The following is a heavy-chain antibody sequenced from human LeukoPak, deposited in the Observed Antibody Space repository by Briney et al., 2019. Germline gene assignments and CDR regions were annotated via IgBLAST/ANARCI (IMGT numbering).Heavy chain of an antibody. Sequence: RPGGSLRLSCAASGFTFSSYSMNWVRQAPGKGLEWVSSISSSSSYIYYADSVKGRFTISRDNAKNSLYLQMNSLRAEDTAVYHCARVLSTVNVYWGQGTLVTVSS. CDR2: ISSSSSYI. CDR3: ARVLSTVNVY. J-gene: IGHJ4*02. V-gene: IGHV3-21*01. D-gene: IGHD4-17*01. CDR1: GFTFSSYS.